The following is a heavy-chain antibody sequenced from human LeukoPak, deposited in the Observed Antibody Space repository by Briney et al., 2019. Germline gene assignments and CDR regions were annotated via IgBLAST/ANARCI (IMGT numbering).Heavy chain of an antibody. J-gene: IGHJ4*02. CDR3: ARGRGSYYYGSGGVQRSDY. CDR1: GGSFSGYY. D-gene: IGHD3-10*01. Sequence: SETLSLTCAVYGGSFSGYYWSWIRQPPGKGLEWIGEINHSGSTNYNPSLKSRVTISVDTSKNQFSLKLSSVTAADTAVYYCARGRGSYYYGSGGVQRSDYWGQGTLVTVSS. V-gene: IGHV4-34*01. CDR2: INHSGST.